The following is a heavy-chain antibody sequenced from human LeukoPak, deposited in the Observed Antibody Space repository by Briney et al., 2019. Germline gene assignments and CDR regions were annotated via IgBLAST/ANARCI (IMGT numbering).Heavy chain of an antibody. V-gene: IGHV4-39*07. CDR3: ARSYYDFWSGYYSTQIDY. CDR1: GGSISSSSYY. J-gene: IGHJ4*02. CDR2: IYYSGST. Sequence: SGTLSLTCTVSGGSISSSSYYWGWIRQPPGKGLEWIGSIYYSGSTYYNPSLKSRVTISVDTSKNQFSLKLSSVTAADTAVYYCARSYYDFWSGYYSTQIDYWGQGTLVTVSS. D-gene: IGHD3-3*01.